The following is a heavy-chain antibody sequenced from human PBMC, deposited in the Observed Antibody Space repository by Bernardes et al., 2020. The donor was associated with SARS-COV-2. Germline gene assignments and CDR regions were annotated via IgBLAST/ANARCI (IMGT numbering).Heavy chain of an antibody. V-gene: IGHV4-34*01. CDR3: ASLKLRVMELSYYYYYMDV. J-gene: IGHJ6*03. D-gene: IGHD1-7*01. Sequence: SETLSLTCAVYGGSFSGYYWSWIRQPPGKGLEWIGEINHSGSTNYNPSLKSRVTISVDTSKNQFSLKLSSVTAADTAVYYCASLKLRVMELSYYYYYMDVWGKGTTVTVSS. CDR2: INHSGST. CDR1: GGSFSGYY.